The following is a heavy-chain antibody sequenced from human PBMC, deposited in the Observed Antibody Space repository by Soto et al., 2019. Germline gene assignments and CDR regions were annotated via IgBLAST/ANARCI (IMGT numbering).Heavy chain of an antibody. Sequence: QVQLQESGPGLVNPSQTLSLTCTVSGGSISSDDYFWSWIRQHPGKGLEWIGYIYYRGTTYYNPSLKRRASISVDTSKNQFSLKLNSVTAADTAVYYCARLGNYYDSGGFYMGGLDYWGQGTLVTVSS. CDR2: IYYRGTT. J-gene: IGHJ4*02. V-gene: IGHV4-31*03. CDR1: GGSISSDDYF. D-gene: IGHD3-22*01. CDR3: ARLGNYYDSGGFYMGGLDY.